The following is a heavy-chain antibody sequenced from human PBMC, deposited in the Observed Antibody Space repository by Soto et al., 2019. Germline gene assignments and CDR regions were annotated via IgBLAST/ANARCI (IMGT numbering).Heavy chain of an antibody. V-gene: IGHV3-33*08. CDR1: EFTFSNYA. CDR2: IWHDGSNK. Sequence: GGSLRLSCAASEFTFSNYAMSWVRQAPGRGLEWVAVIWHDGSNKYYADSVKGRFTISRDNSKDTLYLQMNSLRGEDTAVYYCARDPHSSSWYYFEYWGQGTQVTVSS. CDR3: ARDPHSSSWYYFEY. J-gene: IGHJ4*02. D-gene: IGHD6-13*01.